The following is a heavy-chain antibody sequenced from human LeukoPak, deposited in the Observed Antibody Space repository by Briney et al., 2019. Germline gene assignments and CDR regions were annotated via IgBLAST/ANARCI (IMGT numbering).Heavy chain of an antibody. Sequence: PGGSLRLSCAASGFTFTTYWMHWVRQAPGKGLVWVSRIKSDETSTSYADSVKGRFTISRDNAKNTLYLQMNSLRAEDTAVYYCARGHGDFPVNYYFDLWGRGTLVTVSS. CDR2: IKSDETST. D-gene: IGHD4-17*01. V-gene: IGHV3-74*01. J-gene: IGHJ2*01. CDR1: GFTFTTYW. CDR3: ARGHGDFPVNYYFDL.